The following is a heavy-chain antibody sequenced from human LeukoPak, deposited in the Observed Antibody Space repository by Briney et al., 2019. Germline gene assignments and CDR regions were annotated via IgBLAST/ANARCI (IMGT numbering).Heavy chain of an antibody. J-gene: IGHJ4*02. CDR3: ARDNPSMALDY. CDR1: GFTFSSYS. Sequence: GGSLRLSCAASGFTFSSYSMNWVRQAPGKGLEWVSYISSSSSTIYYADSVKGRFTISRDNAKNSLYLQMNSLRAEDTAVYYCARDNPSMALDYWGQGTLVTVSS. CDR2: ISSSSSTI. V-gene: IGHV3-48*01. D-gene: IGHD2/OR15-2a*01.